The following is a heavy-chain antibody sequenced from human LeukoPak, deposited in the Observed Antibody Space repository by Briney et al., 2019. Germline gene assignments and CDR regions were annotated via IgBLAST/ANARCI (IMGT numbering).Heavy chain of an antibody. Sequence: GGSLRLSCAASGFTFSSYGMHWVRQAPGKGLEWVAVIWYDGSNKYYADSVKGRFTISRDNSKNTLYLQMNSLRAEDTAVYYCARDLYHRRYFDYWGQGTLVTVSS. CDR1: GFTFSSYG. CDR2: IWYDGSNK. V-gene: IGHV3-33*01. J-gene: IGHJ4*02. D-gene: IGHD1-14*01. CDR3: ARDLYHRRYFDY.